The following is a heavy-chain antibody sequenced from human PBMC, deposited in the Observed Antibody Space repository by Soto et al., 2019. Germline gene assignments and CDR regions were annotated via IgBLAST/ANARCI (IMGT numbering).Heavy chain of an antibody. CDR3: ARLRRVITWAFDY. V-gene: IGHV3-21*01. J-gene: IGHJ4*02. CDR2: ISSSSYI. D-gene: IGHD2-21*01. CDR1: GFAFSSYT. Sequence: GGSLRLSCAASGFAFSSYTMNWVRQAPGKGLEWVSSISSSSYIYYADSVKGRFTVSRDNAKNSLYLKMNSLSAADTAVYYCARLRRVITWAFDYWGQGTLVTVSS.